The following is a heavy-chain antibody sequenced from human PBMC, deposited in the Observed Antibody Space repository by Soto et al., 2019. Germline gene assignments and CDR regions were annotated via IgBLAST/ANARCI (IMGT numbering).Heavy chain of an antibody. J-gene: IGHJ4*02. Sequence: QVQLVQSGAEVKKPGSSVKVSCKASGGTFSSYAISWVRQAPGQGLEWMGGIIPIFGTANYAQKFQGRVTIHXXEXPXXAHMGRSRLGSGETAVYYCATIQPGGGAPSYYFDYWGQGTLVTVSS. V-gene: IGHV1-69*05. D-gene: IGHD5-18*01. CDR3: ATIQPGGGAPSYYFDY. CDR2: IIPIFGTA. CDR1: GGTFSSYA.